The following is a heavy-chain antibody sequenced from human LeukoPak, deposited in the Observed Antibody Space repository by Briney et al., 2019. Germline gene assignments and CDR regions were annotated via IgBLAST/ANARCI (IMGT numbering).Heavy chain of an antibody. J-gene: IGHJ4*02. CDR1: GFTFSSYG. CDR3: ARGQGRIAARLGFDY. D-gene: IGHD6-6*01. CDR2: ISYDGSNK. Sequence: GGSLRLSCAASGFTFSSYGMHWVRQAPGKGLEWVAVISYDGSNKYYADSVKGRFTISRDNSKNTLYLQMNSLRAEDTAVYYCARGQGRIAARLGFDYWGQGTLVTVSS. V-gene: IGHV3-30*03.